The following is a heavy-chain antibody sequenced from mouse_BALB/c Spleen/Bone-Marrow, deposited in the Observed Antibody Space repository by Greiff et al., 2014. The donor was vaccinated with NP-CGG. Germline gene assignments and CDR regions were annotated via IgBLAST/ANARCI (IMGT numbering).Heavy chain of an antibody. V-gene: IGHV1-7*01. CDR1: GYTFTDYW. J-gene: IGHJ1*01. CDR2: INPSSSYT. Sequence: QVQLQQSGAELAKPGASVKMSCKASGYTFTDYWMHWVKQRPGQGLEWIGYINPSSSYTEYNQKFKDKATLTADKSSSTAYMQLNILTSEDAAVYYCARGYGSLWYFDVWGAGTTVTVSS. D-gene: IGHD1-1*01. CDR3: ARGYGSLWYFDV.